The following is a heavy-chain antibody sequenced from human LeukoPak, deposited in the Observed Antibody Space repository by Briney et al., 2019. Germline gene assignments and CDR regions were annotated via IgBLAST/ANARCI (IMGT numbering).Heavy chain of an antibody. CDR2: ISYDGGDK. CDR3: ARSWKLLQNFDS. CDR1: GFTFSSYW. D-gene: IGHD1-26*01. Sequence: PGGSLRLSCAASGFTFSSYWMSWVRQAPGKGLEWVAVISYDGGDKFYADSVKGRFTISRDNSKNTLYLQMNNLRTEDTAVYFCARSWKLLQNFDSWGQGTLVTVSS. J-gene: IGHJ4*02. V-gene: IGHV3-30*03.